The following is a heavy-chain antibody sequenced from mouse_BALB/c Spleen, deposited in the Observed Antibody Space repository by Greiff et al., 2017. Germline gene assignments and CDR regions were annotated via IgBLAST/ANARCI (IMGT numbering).Heavy chain of an antibody. Sequence: EVKLMESGGGLVQPGGSRKLSCAASGFTFSSFGMHWVRQAPEKGLEWVAYVSSGSSTIYYADTVKGRFTISRDNPKNTLFLQMTSLRSEDTAMYYCARDYGSSRDWYFDVWGAGTTVTVSS. V-gene: IGHV5-17*02. D-gene: IGHD1-1*01. CDR1: GFTFSSFG. J-gene: IGHJ1*01. CDR3: ARDYGSSRDWYFDV. CDR2: VSSGSSTI.